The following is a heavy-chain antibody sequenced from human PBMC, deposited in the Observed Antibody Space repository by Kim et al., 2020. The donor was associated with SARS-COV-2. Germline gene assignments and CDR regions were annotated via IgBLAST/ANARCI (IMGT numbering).Heavy chain of an antibody. CDR1: GFIFSNYA. J-gene: IGHJ4*02. CDR3: AKNGTVPSPFIFSHFDS. CDR2: IRGRGETAFYTDSDPTT. V-gene: IGHV3-23*01. D-gene: IGHD3-9*01. Sequence: GGSLRLSCAASGFIFSNYAMSWVRQAPGKGLEWVSDIRGRGETAFYTDSDPTTYYASSVKGRFTISRDNSKNTLFLQMNNLRAEDSALYYCAKNGTVPSPFIFSHFDSWGPGTLVTVSS.